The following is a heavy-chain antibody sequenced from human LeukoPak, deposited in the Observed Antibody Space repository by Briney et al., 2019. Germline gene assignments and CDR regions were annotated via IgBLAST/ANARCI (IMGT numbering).Heavy chain of an antibody. V-gene: IGHV1-8*01. D-gene: IGHD3-10*01. J-gene: IGHJ6*03. CDR1: GYTFTSYD. CDR3: ARGPSLDLLPPYYMDV. CDR2: MNPNSGNT. Sequence: ASVKASCKASGYTFTSYDINWVRQATGQGLEWMGWMNPNSGNTGYAPKFQGRVTMTRNTSISTAYMELSSLRSEDTAVYYCARGPSLDLLPPYYMDVWGKGTTVTVSS.